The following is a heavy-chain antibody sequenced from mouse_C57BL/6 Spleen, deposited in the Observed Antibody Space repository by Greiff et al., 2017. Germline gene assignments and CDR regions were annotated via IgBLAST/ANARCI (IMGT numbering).Heavy chain of an antibody. D-gene: IGHD2-4*01. CDR1: GYSFTDYN. CDR3: AIYYDYDNYFDY. CDR2: INPNYGTT. Sequence: SVPELVKPGASVKISCKASGYSFTDYNMNWVKQSNGKSLEWIGVINPNYGTTSYNQKFKGKATLTVDQSSSTAYMQLNSLTSEDSAVYYCAIYYDYDNYFDYWGQGTTLTVSS. V-gene: IGHV1-39*01. J-gene: IGHJ2*01.